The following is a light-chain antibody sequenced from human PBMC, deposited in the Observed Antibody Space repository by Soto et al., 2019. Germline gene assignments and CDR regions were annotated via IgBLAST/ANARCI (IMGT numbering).Light chain of an antibody. CDR3: QQYNNWPLT. CDR2: GAS. V-gene: IGKV3-15*01. Sequence: EIVMTQSPATLSVSPGERATLSCRASQSVSSNLAWYQQKPGQAPRLLIYGASTRATGIPARFSGSGSGTEGTLTISSLQSEHFAVYYCQQYNNWPLTFGGGTKVEIK. J-gene: IGKJ4*01. CDR1: QSVSSN.